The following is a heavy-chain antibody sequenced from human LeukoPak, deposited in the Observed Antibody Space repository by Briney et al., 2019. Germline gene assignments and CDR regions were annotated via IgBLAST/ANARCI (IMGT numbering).Heavy chain of an antibody. D-gene: IGHD5-18*01. CDR1: GYTFTSYY. CDR2: INPSGGST. Sequence: ASVKVSCKASGYTFTSYYMHWVRQAPGQGLECMGIINPSGGSTSYAQKFQGRVTMTRDMSTSTVYMELSSLRSEDTAVYYCAREVDTAMPAREDYYYYYMDVWGKGTTVTVSS. V-gene: IGHV1-46*01. CDR3: AREVDTAMPAREDYYYYYMDV. J-gene: IGHJ6*03.